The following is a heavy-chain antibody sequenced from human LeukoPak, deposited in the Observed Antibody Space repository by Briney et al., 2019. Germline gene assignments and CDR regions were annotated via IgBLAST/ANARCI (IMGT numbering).Heavy chain of an antibody. J-gene: IGHJ6*03. CDR1: GGSISSSSYY. D-gene: IGHD3-3*02. CDR3: ARCPGATFFEVLMDV. CDR2: IYYSGST. V-gene: IGHV4-39*01. Sequence: SETLSLTCTVSGGSISSSSYYWGWIRQPPGKGLEWIGSIYYSGSTYYDPSLKSRVTISVDTSKNQFSLKLSSVTAADTAVYYCARCPGATFFEVLMDVWGKGTTVTVSS.